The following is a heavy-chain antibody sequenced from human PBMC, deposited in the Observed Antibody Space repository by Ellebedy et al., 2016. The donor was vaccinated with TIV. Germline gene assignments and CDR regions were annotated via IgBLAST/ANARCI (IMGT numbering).Heavy chain of an antibody. CDR1: GGTFGSYA. CDR3: ARGDYYDSRNLDY. Sequence: ASVKVSCKASGGTFGSYAISWVRQAPGQGLEWMGGIIPIFGTANYAQKFQGRVTITADESTSTAYMELSSPRSEDTAVYYCARGDYYDSRNLDYWGQGTLVTVSS. V-gene: IGHV1-69*13. J-gene: IGHJ4*02. CDR2: IIPIFGTA. D-gene: IGHD3-22*01.